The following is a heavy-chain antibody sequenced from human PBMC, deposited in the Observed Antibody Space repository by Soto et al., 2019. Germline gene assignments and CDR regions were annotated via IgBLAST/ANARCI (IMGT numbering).Heavy chain of an antibody. Sequence: PGESLKISCKGSGHSFTSYWIGWVRQMPGKGLEWMGIIYPGDSDTRYSPSFQGQVTISADKSISTAYLQWSSLKASDTAMYYCARHKDLTPSYNWFDPWGQGTLVTVSS. CDR3: ARHKDLTPSYNWFDP. CDR2: IYPGDSDT. CDR1: GHSFTSYW. J-gene: IGHJ5*02. V-gene: IGHV5-51*01.